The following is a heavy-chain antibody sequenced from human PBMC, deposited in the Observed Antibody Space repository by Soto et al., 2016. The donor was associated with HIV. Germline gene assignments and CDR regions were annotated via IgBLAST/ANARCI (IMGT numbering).Heavy chain of an antibody. CDR2: INPNSGGT. CDR1: GYTFTGYY. CDR3: ARDVLLWFGESSYFDL. V-gene: IGHV1-2*02. D-gene: IGHD3-10*01. J-gene: IGHJ2*01. Sequence: QVQLVQSGAEVKKPGASVKVSCKASGYTFTGYYIHWVRQAPGQGPEWMAWINPNSGGTNYAQKFQGRVTMTRDTSISTAYMELSRLRSGDTAVYYCARDVLLWFGESSYFDLWGRGTLVTVSS.